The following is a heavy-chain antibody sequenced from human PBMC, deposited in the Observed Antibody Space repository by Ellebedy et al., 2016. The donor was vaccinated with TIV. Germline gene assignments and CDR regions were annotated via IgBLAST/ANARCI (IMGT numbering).Heavy chain of an antibody. D-gene: IGHD4-17*01. J-gene: IGHJ6*02. CDR1: GFSFSTSW. CDR3: ARDSRVTTSYYYYGMDV. V-gene: IGHV3-74*01. Sequence: GESLKISCAASGFSFSTSWMHWVRQAPGKGLEWVALINHVGSNTNYADSVKGRFTISRDNSKNTLYLQMNSLRAEDTAVYYCARDSRVTTSYYYYGMDVWGQGTTVTVSS. CDR2: INHVGSNT.